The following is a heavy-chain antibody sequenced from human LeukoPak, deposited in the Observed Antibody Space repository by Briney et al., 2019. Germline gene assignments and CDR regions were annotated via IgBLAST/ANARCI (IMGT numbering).Heavy chain of an antibody. V-gene: IGHV3-33*01. Sequence: GGSLRLSCAASGFTFSSYGMHWVRQAPGKGLEWVAVIWYDESKKYYADSVKGRFTISRDVSKNTLYLQMNSLRAEDTAVYYCARDGGISLDYWGQGTLVTVSS. CDR1: GFTFSSYG. J-gene: IGHJ4*02. CDR3: ARDGGISLDY. CDR2: IWYDESKK. D-gene: IGHD3-3*01.